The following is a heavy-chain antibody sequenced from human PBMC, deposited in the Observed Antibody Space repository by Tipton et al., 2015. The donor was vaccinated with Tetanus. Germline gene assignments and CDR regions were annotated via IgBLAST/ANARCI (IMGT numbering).Heavy chain of an antibody. V-gene: IGHV4-4*07. D-gene: IGHD2-15*01. CDR3: SRDPRGSAGSGGNWFDP. CDR1: GGSISSYY. Sequence: LSCTVSGGSISSYYWSWIRQPAGKGLEWIGRIHSSGNTIYTPPLQSRVTMSIDTPRNQLSLKLGSVTAADTAVYYCSRDPRGSAGSGGNWFDPWGQGILVTVSS. J-gene: IGHJ5*02. CDR2: IHSSGNT.